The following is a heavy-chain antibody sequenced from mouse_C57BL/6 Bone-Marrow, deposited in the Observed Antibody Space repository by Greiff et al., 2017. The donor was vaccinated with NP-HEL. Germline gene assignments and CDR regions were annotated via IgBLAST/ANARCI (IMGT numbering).Heavy chain of an antibody. V-gene: IGHV14-3*01. CDR2: IDPANGNT. Sequence: VQLKESVAELVRPGASVKLSCTASGFNIKNTYMHWVKQRPEQGLEWIGRIDPANGNTKYAPKFQGKATITADTSSNTAYLQLSSLTSEDTAIYYCARAYYSNYDYFDYWGQGTTLTVSS. D-gene: IGHD2-5*01. CDR1: GFNIKNTY. CDR3: ARAYYSNYDYFDY. J-gene: IGHJ2*01.